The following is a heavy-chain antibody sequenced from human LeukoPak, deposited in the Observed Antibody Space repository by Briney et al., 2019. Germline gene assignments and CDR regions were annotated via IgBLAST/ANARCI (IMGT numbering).Heavy chain of an antibody. CDR3: ARELYSSTILVYYYGMDV. CDR2: MIPILGIA. Sequence: GSSVTLSFKASGGTFTSYAISWVRQAPGQGLEWMGRMIPILGIANYAQKFQGRVTITADKSTSTAYMELSSLRSEDTAVYYCARELYSSTILVYYYGMDVWGQGTTVTVSS. V-gene: IGHV1-69*04. D-gene: IGHD6-13*01. CDR1: GGTFTSYA. J-gene: IGHJ6*02.